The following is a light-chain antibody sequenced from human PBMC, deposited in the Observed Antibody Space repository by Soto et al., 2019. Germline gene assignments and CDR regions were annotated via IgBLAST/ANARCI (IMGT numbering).Light chain of an antibody. Sequence: EVVMRQSPATLSGSPGEGATLSFRASQGIGDTLAWYQHKPGQTPRLLIYDTSTRATGVPTRFSGSRSGAEFTLPINRLQSEDFAVYYCQPSNNWPLTFGGGTKV. J-gene: IGKJ4*01. V-gene: IGKV3-15*01. CDR1: QGIGDT. CDR3: QPSNNWPLT. CDR2: DTS.